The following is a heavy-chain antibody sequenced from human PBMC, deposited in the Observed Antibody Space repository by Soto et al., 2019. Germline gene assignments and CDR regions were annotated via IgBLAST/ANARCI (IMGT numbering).Heavy chain of an antibody. V-gene: IGHV1-3*01. CDR1: GYTFTSYA. CDR2: INAGNGNT. Sequence: ASVKVSCKASGYTFTSYAMHWVRQAPGQRLEWMGWINAGNGNTKYSQKFQGRVTITRDTSASTAYMELSSLRSEDTAVYYCARDLEYYYIYSAWGGAFDIWGQGIMVNVSS. D-gene: IGHD3-16*01. J-gene: IGHJ3*02. CDR3: ARDLEYYYIYSAWGGAFDI.